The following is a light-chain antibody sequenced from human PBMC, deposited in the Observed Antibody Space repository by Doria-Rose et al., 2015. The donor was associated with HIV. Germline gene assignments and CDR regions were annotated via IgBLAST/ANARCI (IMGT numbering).Light chain of an antibody. CDR2: AAS. CDR1: QGISSY. J-gene: IGKJ5*01. Sequence: SPSSFSASIGDRVTITCRASQGISSYLAWYQQKPGKAPNLLIYAASTLQSGVPSRFGGSGSGTDFTLTISCLQSEDFATYYCQQYYSYPRAFGQGTRLEIK. V-gene: IGKV1-8*01. CDR3: QQYYSYPRA.